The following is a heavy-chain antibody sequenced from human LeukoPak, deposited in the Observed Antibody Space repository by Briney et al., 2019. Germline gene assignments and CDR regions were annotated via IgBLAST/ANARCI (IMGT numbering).Heavy chain of an antibody. V-gene: IGHV3-7*03. CDR2: IKQDGSEK. Sequence: GGSLRLSCAASGFDFSNYWMYWVRQAPGKGLEWVANIKQDGSEKYYVDSVRGRFTISRDNAKNSLSLQMNSLRAEDTAVYYCASNYGGWGQGTLVTVPS. CDR3: ASNYGG. D-gene: IGHD4-11*01. J-gene: IGHJ4*02. CDR1: GFDFSNYW.